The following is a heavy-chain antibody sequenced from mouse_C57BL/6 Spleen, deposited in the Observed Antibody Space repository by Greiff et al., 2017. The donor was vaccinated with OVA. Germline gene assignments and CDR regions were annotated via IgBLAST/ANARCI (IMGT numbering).Heavy chain of an antibody. Sequence: EVKLVESGGGLVKPGGSLKLSCAASGFTFSDYGMHWVRQAPEKGLEWVAYISSGSSTIYYADTVKGRFTISRDNAKNTLFLQMTSLRSEDTAMYYCARPYSIYAMDYWGQGTSVTVSS. CDR3: ARPYSIYAMDY. CDR1: GFTFSDYG. D-gene: IGHD2-5*01. V-gene: IGHV5-17*01. J-gene: IGHJ4*01. CDR2: ISSGSSTI.